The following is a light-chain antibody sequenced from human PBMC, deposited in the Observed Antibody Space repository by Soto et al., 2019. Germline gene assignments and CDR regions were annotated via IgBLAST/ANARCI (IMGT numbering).Light chain of an antibody. CDR2: ATS. CDR3: LEDHTYLT. Sequence: AIEMTQSPSSLSASVGDRVTITCRASQGIGSDLAWYQQRPGRAPKLLIYATSSLQNGVPSRFSGSGSGTDFSLCINTLQPESLGTYYSLEDHTYLTFGGGTKVAIK. J-gene: IGKJ4*01. CDR1: QGIGSD. V-gene: IGKV1-6*02.